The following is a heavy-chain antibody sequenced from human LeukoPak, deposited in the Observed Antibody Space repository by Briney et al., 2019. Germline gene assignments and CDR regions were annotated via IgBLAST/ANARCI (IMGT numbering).Heavy chain of an antibody. V-gene: IGHV4-39*07. CDR3: AKGAGGFSYYNWFDP. CDR1: GGSISSSPYY. D-gene: IGHD5-18*01. J-gene: IGHJ5*02. Sequence: SETLSLTCTVSGGSISSSPYYWGWIRQPPGKGLEWIGSIYYSGTTHYNPSLESRVTISVDTSKNQFSLKLASVTAADTAIYYCAKGAGGFSYYNWFDPWGQGTLATVSS. CDR2: IYYSGTT.